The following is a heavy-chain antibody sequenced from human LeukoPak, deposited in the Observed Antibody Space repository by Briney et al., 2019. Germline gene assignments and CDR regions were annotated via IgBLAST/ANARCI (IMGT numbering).Heavy chain of an antibody. CDR1: GDSISTSTYY. J-gene: IGHJ6*02. V-gene: IGHV4-39*01. D-gene: IGHD1-1*01. CDR3: ARQQSNGASGPGMDV. Sequence: SETLSLTCTVSGDSISTSTYYWGWIRQPPGKGLEWIGSIFYSGSTYYNPSLKSRVTISVDTSKNQFSLRLSSVTAADTAVYYCARQQSNGASGPGMDVWGQGTTVTVSS. CDR2: IFYSGST.